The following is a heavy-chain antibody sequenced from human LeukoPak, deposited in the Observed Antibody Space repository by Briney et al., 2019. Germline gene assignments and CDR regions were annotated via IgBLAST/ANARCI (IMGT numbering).Heavy chain of an antibody. CDR1: GFTFSSYS. CDR3: ARDQNYYYDSSGYYSFDY. D-gene: IGHD3-22*01. CDR2: ISSSSSTI. V-gene: IGHV3-48*04. Sequence: GGSLRLSCAASGFTFSSYSMNWVRQAPGKGLEWVSYISSSSSTIYYADSVKGRFTISRDNAKNSLYLQMNSLRAEDTAVYYCARDQNYYYDSSGYYSFDYWGQGTLVTVSS. J-gene: IGHJ4*02.